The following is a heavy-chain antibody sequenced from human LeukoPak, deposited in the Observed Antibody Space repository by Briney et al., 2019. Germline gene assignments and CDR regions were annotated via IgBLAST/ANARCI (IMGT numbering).Heavy chain of an antibody. V-gene: IGHV6-1*01. J-gene: IGHJ3*02. CDR3: ARVLITSAGVTKAFDI. D-gene: IGHD4-17*01. CDR2: TYYRSKWYN. CDR1: GDTVSSNSAT. Sequence: SQTLSLTCAISGDTVSSNSATWNWIRQSPSRGLEWLGRTYYRSKWYNDYAVSVKSRITMNPDTSKNQFSLHLNSVTPEDTAVYYCARVLITSAGVTKAFDIWGQGTKVTVSS.